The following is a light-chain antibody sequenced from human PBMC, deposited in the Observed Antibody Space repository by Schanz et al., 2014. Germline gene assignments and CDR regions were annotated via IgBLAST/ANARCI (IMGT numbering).Light chain of an antibody. CDR1: SSDVGGYNY. Sequence: QSVLTQPPSASGSPGQSVTISCTGTSSDVGGYNYVSWYQQHPGKAPKLMIFEVTKRPSGVSNRFSGAKSGNAASLTVSGLQAEDEADYCCCLYAGSYVGFGGGTKVTVL. CDR2: EVT. CDR3: CLYAGSYVG. J-gene: IGLJ2*01. V-gene: IGLV2-8*01.